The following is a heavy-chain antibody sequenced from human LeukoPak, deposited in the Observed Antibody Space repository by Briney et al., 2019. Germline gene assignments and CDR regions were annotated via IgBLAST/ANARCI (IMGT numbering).Heavy chain of an antibody. Sequence: PSETLSLTCTVSGGYIISSGYFWGWIRQPPGTGLEWIGSCYYSGSTYYNPSLKSRITISVDTSKNQFSLRVFSVTAADTATYYCARLGVPAAIANWGQGTLLTVSS. CDR1: GGYIISSGYF. D-gene: IGHD2-2*01. V-gene: IGHV4-39*01. CDR2: CYYSGST. CDR3: ARLGVPAAIAN. J-gene: IGHJ4*02.